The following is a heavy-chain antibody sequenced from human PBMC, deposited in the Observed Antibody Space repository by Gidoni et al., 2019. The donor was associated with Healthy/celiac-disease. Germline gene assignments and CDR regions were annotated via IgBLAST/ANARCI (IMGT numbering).Heavy chain of an antibody. D-gene: IGHD4-17*01. J-gene: IGHJ4*02. Sequence: QLQLQESGPGLVKPSETLSLTCTVSGGSISSSSYYWGWIRQPPGKGLEWIGSIYYSGSTYYNPSLKSRVTISVDTSKNQFSLKLSSVTAADTAVYYCARLGTTVTTRPFDYWGQGTLVTVSS. CDR2: IYYSGST. CDR1: GGSISSSSYY. V-gene: IGHV4-39*01. CDR3: ARLGTTVTTRPFDY.